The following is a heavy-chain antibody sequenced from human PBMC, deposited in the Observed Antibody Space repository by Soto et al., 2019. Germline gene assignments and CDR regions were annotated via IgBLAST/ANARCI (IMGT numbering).Heavy chain of an antibody. CDR2: INHSGST. CDR3: ARGFRFCNGGSCYSGWFGP. J-gene: IGHJ5*02. V-gene: IGHV4-34*01. Sequence: QVQLQQWGAGLLKPSETLSLTCVVYGGSFSGYYWSWIRQPPGKGLEWIGEINHSGSTNYNPSLKSRVTISVDTSKNQFSLKLRSVTAADTAVYYCARGFRFCNGGSCYSGWFGPWGQGTLVTVSS. D-gene: IGHD2-15*01. CDR1: GGSFSGYY.